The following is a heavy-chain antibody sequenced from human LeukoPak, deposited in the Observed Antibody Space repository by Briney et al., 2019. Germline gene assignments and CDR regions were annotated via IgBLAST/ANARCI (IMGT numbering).Heavy chain of an antibody. CDR2: ISGSGGST. CDR1: GFTFSSYA. V-gene: IGHV3-23*01. CDR3: AKARYGDYVAPVGGPFDY. D-gene: IGHD4-17*01. Sequence: GGSQRLSCAASGFTFSSYAMSWVRQAPGKGLEWVSAISGSGGSTYYADSVKGRFTISRDNSKNTLYLQMNSLRAEDTAVYYCAKARYGDYVAPVGGPFDYWGQGTLVTVSS. J-gene: IGHJ4*02.